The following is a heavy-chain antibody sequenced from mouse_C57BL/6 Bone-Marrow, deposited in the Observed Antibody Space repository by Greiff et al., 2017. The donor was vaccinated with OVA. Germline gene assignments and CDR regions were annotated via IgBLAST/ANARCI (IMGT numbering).Heavy chain of an antibody. D-gene: IGHD2-5*01. Sequence: EVKLVESGGDLVKPGGSLKLSCAASGFTFSSYGMSWVRQTPDKRLEWVATISSGGSYTYYPDSVKGRFTISRDNAKNTLYLQMSSLKSEDTAMYYCARRRVSNYAWFAYWGQGTLVTVSA. J-gene: IGHJ3*01. CDR1: GFTFSSYG. CDR3: ARRRVSNYAWFAY. V-gene: IGHV5-6*02. CDR2: ISSGGSYT.